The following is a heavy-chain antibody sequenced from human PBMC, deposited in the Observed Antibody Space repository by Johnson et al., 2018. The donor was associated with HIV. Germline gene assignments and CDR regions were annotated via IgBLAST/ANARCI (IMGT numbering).Heavy chain of an antibody. CDR3: AKAQGSLPVEIYACDI. V-gene: IGHV3-43*01. J-gene: IGHJ3*02. D-gene: IGHD1-26*01. Sequence: VQLVESGGVVAQIGGSLRLSCAASGFTFDAYTMYWVRQPPGKGLEWVSLIGWDGGSRYYGDSVKGRFTISRDNSKNSLYLQMNSLRTEDTALYYCAKAQGSLPVEIYACDIWGQGTMVTVSS. CDR2: IGWDGGSR. CDR1: GFTFDAYT.